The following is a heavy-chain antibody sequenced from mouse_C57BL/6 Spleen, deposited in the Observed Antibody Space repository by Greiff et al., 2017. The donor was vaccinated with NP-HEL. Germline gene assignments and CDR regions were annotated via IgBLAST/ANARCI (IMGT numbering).Heavy chain of an antibody. CDR3: ARLTGSYAMGC. V-gene: IGHV5-17*01. CDR1: GFTFSDYG. CDR2: ISSGSSTI. J-gene: IGHJ4*01. Sequence: DVMLVESGGGLVKPGGSLKLSCAASGFTFSDYGMHWVRQAPEKGLEWVAYISSGSSTINYADTVKGRFTISRDNAKNTLFLQMTSLRSEDTAMYYCARLTGSYAMGCWGQGTSVTVSS. D-gene: IGHD4-1*01.